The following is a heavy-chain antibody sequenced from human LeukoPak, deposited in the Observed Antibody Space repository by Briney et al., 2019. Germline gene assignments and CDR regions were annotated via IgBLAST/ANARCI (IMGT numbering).Heavy chain of an antibody. J-gene: IGHJ4*02. D-gene: IGHD5-18*01. CDR2: IIPIFGTA. Sequence: SVKVSCKASGYTFTSYYMHWVRQAPGQGLEWMGGIIPIFGTANYAQKFQGRVTITADESTSTAYMELSSLRSEDTAVYYCARDRTPFQYYTAMVGSFDYWGQGTLVTVSS. V-gene: IGHV1-69*13. CDR3: ARDRTPFQYYTAMVGSFDY. CDR1: GYTFTSYY.